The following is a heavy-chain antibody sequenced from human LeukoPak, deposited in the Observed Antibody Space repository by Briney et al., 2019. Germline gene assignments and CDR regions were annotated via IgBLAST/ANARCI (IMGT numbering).Heavy chain of an antibody. CDR1: GGSLSDYY. V-gene: IGHV4-34*01. CDR3: ARHVRKRGIAVAGSPGWFDP. D-gene: IGHD6-19*01. CDR2: INHSGST. Sequence: PSETLSLTCAVYGGSLSDYYWSWIRQPPGKGLEWIGEINHSGSTNYNPSLKSRVTTSIDTSKNQFSLKLSSVTAADTAVYYCARHVRKRGIAVAGSPGWFDPWGQGTLVTVSS. J-gene: IGHJ5*02.